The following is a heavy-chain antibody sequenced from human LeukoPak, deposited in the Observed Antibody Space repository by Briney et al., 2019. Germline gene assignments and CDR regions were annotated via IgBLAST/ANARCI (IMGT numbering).Heavy chain of an antibody. V-gene: IGHV1-18*01. CDR3: ARDGYRWFGEFVPFDY. Sequence: ASVKVSCKASGYTFTSYGISWVGQAPGQGLEWMGWISAYNGNTNYAQKLQGRVTMTTDTSTSTAYMELRSLRSDDTAVYYCARDGYRWFGEFVPFDYWGQGTLVTVSS. CDR1: GYTFTSYG. D-gene: IGHD3-10*01. CDR2: ISAYNGNT. J-gene: IGHJ4*02.